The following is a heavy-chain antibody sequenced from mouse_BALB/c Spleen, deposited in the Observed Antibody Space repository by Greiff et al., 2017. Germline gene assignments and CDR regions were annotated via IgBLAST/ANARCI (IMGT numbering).Heavy chain of an antibody. CDR1: GFTFSSYA. V-gene: IGHV5-6-5*01. Sequence: EVKLMESGGGLVKPGGSLKLSCAASGFTFSSYAMSWVRQTPEKRLEWVASISSGGSTYYPDSVKGRFTISRDNARNILYLQMSSLRSEDTAMYYCARGCITTVKGYYFDYWGQGTTLTVSS. CDR3: ARGCITTVKGYYFDY. J-gene: IGHJ2*01. CDR2: ISSGGST. D-gene: IGHD1-1*01.